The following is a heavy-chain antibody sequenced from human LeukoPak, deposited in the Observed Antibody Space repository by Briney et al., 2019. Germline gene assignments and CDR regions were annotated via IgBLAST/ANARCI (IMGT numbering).Heavy chain of an antibody. V-gene: IGHV1-69*05. D-gene: IGHD4-11*01. Sequence: SVKVSCKASGYTFTSYGISWVRQAPGQGLEWMGGIIPIFGTANYAQKFQGRVTITTDESTSTAYMELSSLRSEDTAVYYCARSFPGSNYAPFYYWGQGTLVTVSS. CDR3: ARSFPGSNYAPFYY. CDR2: IIPIFGTA. CDR1: GYTFTSYG. J-gene: IGHJ4*02.